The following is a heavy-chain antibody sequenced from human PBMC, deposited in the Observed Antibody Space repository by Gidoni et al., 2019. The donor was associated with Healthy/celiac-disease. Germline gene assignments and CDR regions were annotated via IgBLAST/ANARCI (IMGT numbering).Heavy chain of an antibody. Sequence: VKGRFTISRDNSKNTLYLQMNSLRAEDTAVYYCAKGGVVGPRYCSSTSCYMSPFDYWGQGTLVTVSS. CDR3: AKGGVVGPRYCSSTSCYMSPFDY. V-gene: IGHV3-23*01. D-gene: IGHD2-2*02. J-gene: IGHJ4*02.